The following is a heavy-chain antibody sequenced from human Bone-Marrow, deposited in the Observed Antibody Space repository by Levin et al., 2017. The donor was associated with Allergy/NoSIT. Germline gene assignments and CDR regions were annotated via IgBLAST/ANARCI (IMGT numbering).Heavy chain of an antibody. D-gene: IGHD6-13*01. Sequence: SGPTLVKPTQTLTVTCSLSGISLSTSGVGVAWIRQPPGKALEWLALIYWDDDKAYSPSLKTRLSVTKDISRNQVVLTMANMDPVDTAIYYCALFYSSSVYRYKSDAFDFWGQGTMVTVSS. V-gene: IGHV2-5*02. J-gene: IGHJ3*01. CDR2: IYWDDDK. CDR1: GISLSTSGVG. CDR3: ALFYSSSVYRYKSDAFDF.